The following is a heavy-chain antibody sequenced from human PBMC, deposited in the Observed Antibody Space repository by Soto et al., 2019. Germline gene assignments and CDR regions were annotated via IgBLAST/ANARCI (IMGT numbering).Heavy chain of an antibody. V-gene: IGHV4-39*01. Sequence: PSKTLSLTCTVSGGSISSSSYYWGWIRQPPGKGLEWIGGIYYSGSTYYNPSLKSRVTISVDTSKNQVSLKLSSVTAADKAVYYCGRCGFLVWLLFDYWGQGTLVTVSS. J-gene: IGHJ4*02. CDR1: GGSISSSSYY. CDR2: IYYSGST. CDR3: GRCGFLVWLLFDY. D-gene: IGHD3-3*01.